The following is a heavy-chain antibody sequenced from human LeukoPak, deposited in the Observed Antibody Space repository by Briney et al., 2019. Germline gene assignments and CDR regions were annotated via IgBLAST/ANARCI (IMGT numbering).Heavy chain of an antibody. D-gene: IGHD3-22*01. Sequence: GASVKVSCKASGYTFTNYAINWVRQAPGQGLEWMGWLDTKTGNPTYAQGFTGRYVFSLDTSVSTAYLQISSLKTEDTAVYYCVRDPYYYDNIGYRFDYWGQGTLVTVSS. CDR1: GYTFTNYA. CDR3: VRDPYYYDNIGYRFDY. CDR2: LDTKTGNP. J-gene: IGHJ4*02. V-gene: IGHV7-4-1*02.